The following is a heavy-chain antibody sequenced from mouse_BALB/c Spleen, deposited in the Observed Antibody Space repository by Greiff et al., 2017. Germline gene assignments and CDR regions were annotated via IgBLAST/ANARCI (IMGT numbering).Heavy chain of an antibody. CDR1: GFNIKDTY. CDR2: IDPANGNT. D-gene: IGHD3-2*02. V-gene: IGHV14-3*02. CDR3: GGSGRGQAMDY. Sequence: VQLKQSGAELVKPGASVKLSCTASGFNIKDTYMHWVKQRPEQGLEWIGRIDPANGNTKYDPKFQGKATITADTTSNTAYLQLSSLTSEDTAVYYCGGSGRGQAMDYWGQGTSVTVSS. J-gene: IGHJ4*01.